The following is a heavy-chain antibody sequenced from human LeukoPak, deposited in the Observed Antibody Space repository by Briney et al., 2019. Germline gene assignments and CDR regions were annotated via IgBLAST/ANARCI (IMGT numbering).Heavy chain of an antibody. CDR2: IYYSGST. J-gene: IGHJ4*02. CDR3: ARAQWLDDFDY. V-gene: IGHV4-39*07. Sequence: WVRQPPGKGLEWIGSIYYSGSTYYNPSLKSRVTISVDTSKNQFSLKLSSVTAADTAVYYCARAQWLDDFDYWGQGTLVTVSS. D-gene: IGHD6-19*01.